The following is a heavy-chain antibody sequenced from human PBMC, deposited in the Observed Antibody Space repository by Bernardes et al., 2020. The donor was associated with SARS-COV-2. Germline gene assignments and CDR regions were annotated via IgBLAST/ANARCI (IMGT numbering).Heavy chain of an antibody. J-gene: IGHJ3*02. CDR1: GFTFRDSA. D-gene: IGHD1-1*01. CDR2: VSGGGETP. CDR3: AKDFVQRNGIFDPFDI. V-gene: IGHV3-23*01. Sequence: GGSLRLSCAASGFTFRDSAMNWVRQAPGPGLEWVSHVSGGGETPYYADSVEGRFTISRDNSKSTLYLQMNSLRVEDTAVYYCAKDFVQRNGIFDPFDIWGQGAAVTVSS.